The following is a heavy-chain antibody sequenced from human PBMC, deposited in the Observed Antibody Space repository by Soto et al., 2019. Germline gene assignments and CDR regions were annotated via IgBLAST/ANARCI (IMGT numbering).Heavy chain of an antibody. CDR2: IYYSGST. Sequence: AETQSLTCTVSGGSIKSSYCSCLRQPPAKGLVWIGYIYYSGSTNYNPSLKSRVTISVDTSKNQFSLKLSSVTAADTAVYYCARDNGREQYYDSSGYWYYFDYWGQGTLVTVS. V-gene: IGHV4-59*13. J-gene: IGHJ4*02. D-gene: IGHD3-22*01. CDR3: ARDNGREQYYDSSGYWYYFDY. CDR1: GGSIKSSY.